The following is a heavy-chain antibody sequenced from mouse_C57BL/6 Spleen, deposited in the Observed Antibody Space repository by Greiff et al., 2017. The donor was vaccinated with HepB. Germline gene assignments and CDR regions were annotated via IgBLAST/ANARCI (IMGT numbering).Heavy chain of an antibody. V-gene: IGHV1-64*01. Sequence: VQLQQPGAELVKPGASVKLSCKASGYIFTSYWMHWVKQRPGQGLEWIGMIHPNSGSTNYNEKFKSKATLTVDKSSSTAYMQLSSLTSEDSAVYYCARRGYDYDGWFAYWGQGTLVTVSA. D-gene: IGHD2-4*01. J-gene: IGHJ3*01. CDR2: IHPNSGST. CDR1: GYIFTSYW. CDR3: ARRGYDYDGWFAY.